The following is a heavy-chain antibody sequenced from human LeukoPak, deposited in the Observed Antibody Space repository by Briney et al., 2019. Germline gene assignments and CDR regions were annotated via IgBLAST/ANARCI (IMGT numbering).Heavy chain of an antibody. V-gene: IGHV1-18*01. D-gene: IGHD2-15*01. Sequence: GASVKVSCKASGYTFTSYGISWVRQAPGQGLEWMGWISAYNGNTNYAQKLQGRVTMTTDTSTSTAYMELRSLRSDDTAVYYCARDGRGVVAADVPWFDPWGQGTLVTVSS. CDR3: ARDGRGVVAADVPWFDP. CDR1: GYTFTSYG. CDR2: ISAYNGNT. J-gene: IGHJ5*02.